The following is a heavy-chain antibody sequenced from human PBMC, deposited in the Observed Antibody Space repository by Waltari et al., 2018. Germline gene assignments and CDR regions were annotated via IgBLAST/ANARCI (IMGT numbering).Heavy chain of an antibody. V-gene: IGHV4-39*01. CDR2: IYYSGST. Sequence: QLQLQESGPGLVKPSETLSLTCTVSGGSISSSSYYWGWIRQPPGKGLEWIGSIYYSGSTHDNPSRKSRVTISVDTSKNQFSLKLSSVTAADTAVYYCARISYSSSWSDDYWGQGTLVTVSS. CDR3: ARISYSSSWSDDY. D-gene: IGHD6-13*01. CDR1: GGSISSSSYY. J-gene: IGHJ4*02.